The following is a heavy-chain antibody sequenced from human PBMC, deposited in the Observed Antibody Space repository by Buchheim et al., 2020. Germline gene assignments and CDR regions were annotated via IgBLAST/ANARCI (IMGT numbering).Heavy chain of an antibody. CDR3: AKDRGWAGINAQNYFES. Sequence: QVQLVESGGGVVQPGRSLRLSCAASGFTFSSYGMHWVRQAPGEGLERVAVISYDGSKNYYADSVKGRFTISRDNSKNTLYLQMNSLRAEDAAVYYCAKDRGWAGINAQNYFESWGQGTL. CDR1: GFTFSSYG. CDR2: ISYDGSKN. V-gene: IGHV3-30*18. D-gene: IGHD6-19*01. J-gene: IGHJ4*02.